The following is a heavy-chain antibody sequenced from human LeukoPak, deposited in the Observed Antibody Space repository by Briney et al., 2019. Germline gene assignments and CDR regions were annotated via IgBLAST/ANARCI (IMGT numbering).Heavy chain of an antibody. CDR1: GFTFSSYW. D-gene: IGHD6-13*01. CDR3: ARDSAAAGPDY. Sequence: PGGALRLSCAASGFTFSSYWMHWVRQAPGKGLVWVSRINSDGSSTSYADSVKGRFTISRDNAKNTLYLQMNSLRAEDTAVYYCARDSAAAGPDYWGQGTLVTVSS. CDR2: INSDGSST. J-gene: IGHJ4*02. V-gene: IGHV3-74*01.